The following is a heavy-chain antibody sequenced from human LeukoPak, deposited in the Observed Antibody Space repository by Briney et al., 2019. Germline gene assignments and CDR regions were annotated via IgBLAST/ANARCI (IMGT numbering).Heavy chain of an antibody. CDR3: ARXPGGYDSSGYPYYYYGLDV. Sequence: SVKLSCKASGGTFNTYAINWVRQAPGQGLEWMGGIIPIFGITDYAQKFQGRFTITADESTSTAYMELNSLRSEDTAVYYCARXPGGYDSSGYPYYYYGLDVWGQGTTVTVSS. CDR2: IIPIFGIT. V-gene: IGHV1-69*13. CDR1: GGTFNTYA. D-gene: IGHD3-22*01. J-gene: IGHJ6*02.